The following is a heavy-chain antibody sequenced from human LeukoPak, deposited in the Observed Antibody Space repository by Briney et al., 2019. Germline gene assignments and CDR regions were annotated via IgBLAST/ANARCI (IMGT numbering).Heavy chain of an antibody. V-gene: IGHV4-39*01. CDR3: ASAPAYSSSWYYFDY. J-gene: IGHJ4*02. CDR2: IYYSGTT. CDR1: GGSISSSDYY. Sequence: SENLSLTCTVSGGSISSSDYYWGWIRQPPGKGLDWIASIYYSGTTHYNPSHQSRVTMSVDTSKNQFSLKLSSVTAADTAVYYCASAPAYSSSWYYFDYWGQGTLVTVSS. D-gene: IGHD6-13*01.